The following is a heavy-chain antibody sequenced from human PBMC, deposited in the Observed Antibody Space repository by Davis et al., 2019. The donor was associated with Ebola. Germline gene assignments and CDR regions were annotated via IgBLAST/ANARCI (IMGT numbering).Heavy chain of an antibody. CDR3: ARFKRDFWSGYNPPYYYYGMDV. J-gene: IGHJ6*02. Sequence: PSETLSLTCTVSGGSINSYYWSWIRQPPGKGLEWIGYIYYSGSTNYNPSLKSRVTISVDTSKNQFSLKLSSVTAADTAVYYCARFKRDFWSGYNPPYYYYGMDVWGQGTTVTVSS. V-gene: IGHV4-59*01. D-gene: IGHD3-3*01. CDR1: GGSINSYY. CDR2: IYYSGST.